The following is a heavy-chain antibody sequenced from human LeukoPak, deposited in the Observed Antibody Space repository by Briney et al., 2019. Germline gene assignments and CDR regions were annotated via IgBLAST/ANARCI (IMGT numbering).Heavy chain of an antibody. CDR2: IYYSGST. J-gene: IGHJ6*02. V-gene: IGHV4-31*03. CDR1: GGSISSGGYY. CDR3: ARAAAPYYYYGMDV. Sequence: SETLSLTCTVSGGSISSGGYYWSWIRQHPGKGLEWIGYIYYSGSTYYNPSLKSRVTISVDTSKNQFSLKLSSVTAADTAVYYCARAAAPYYYYGMDVWGQGTTVTVSS. D-gene: IGHD6-13*01.